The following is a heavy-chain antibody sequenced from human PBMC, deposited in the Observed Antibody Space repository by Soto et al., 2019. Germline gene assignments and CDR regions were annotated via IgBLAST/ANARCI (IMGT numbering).Heavy chain of an antibody. V-gene: IGHV3-74*01. Sequence: EVQLVESGGGLVQPGGSLRLSCAASGFTFSTSWMPWVRQAPGKGLGWVSGINVDGSGKGYADSVKGRFPSSRDNAKNPLYLQMNSLRAEDTAVYYCARVGDSTDAFDIWGQGTMVTVSS. CDR2: INVDGSGK. J-gene: IGHJ3*02. CDR3: ARVGDSTDAFDI. CDR1: GFTFSTSW. D-gene: IGHD4-17*01.